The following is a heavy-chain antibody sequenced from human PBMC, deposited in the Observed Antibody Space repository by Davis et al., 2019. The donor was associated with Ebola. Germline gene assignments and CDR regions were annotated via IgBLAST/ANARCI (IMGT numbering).Heavy chain of an antibody. D-gene: IGHD3-3*01. CDR1: GFTFGNYN. J-gene: IGHJ4*02. CDR3: AREYYDFWSGYYHAASLDY. CDR2: ISTSGSTI. V-gene: IGHV3-48*02. Sequence: GESLKISCLASGFTFGNYNMNWVRQTPGKGLEWVSYISTSGSTIYYADSVKGRFTISRDNAKNSLYLQMNSLRDEDTAVYYCAREYYDFWSGYYHAASLDYWGQGTLVTVSS.